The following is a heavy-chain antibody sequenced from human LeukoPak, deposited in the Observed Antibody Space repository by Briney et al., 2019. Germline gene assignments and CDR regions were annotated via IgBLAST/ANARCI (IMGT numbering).Heavy chain of an antibody. CDR3: ARAAVPFDY. J-gene: IGHJ4*02. V-gene: IGHV4-38-2*02. CDR2: IYHSGST. CDR1: GYSISSGYY. D-gene: IGHD6-19*01. Sequence: PSETLSLTCTVSGYSISSGYYWGWLRQPPGKGLEWIGSIYHSGSTYYNPSLKSRVTISVDTSKNQFSLKLSSVTAADTAVYYCARAAVPFDYWGQGTLVTASS.